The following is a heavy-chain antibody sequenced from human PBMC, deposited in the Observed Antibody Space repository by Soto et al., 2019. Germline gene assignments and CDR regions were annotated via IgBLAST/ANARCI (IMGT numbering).Heavy chain of an antibody. Sequence: EVQLVESGGGLVQPGGSLRLSCAASGFTFSSYWMHWVRQAPGKGLVWVSRINSDGSSTTYADSVKGRFTISRDNAKNTLYLQMNSLRAEDTAVYFCARVECSGGSCYSIDFWGQGTLATVSS. J-gene: IGHJ4*02. D-gene: IGHD2-15*01. CDR2: INSDGSST. CDR3: ARVECSGGSCYSIDF. CDR1: GFTFSSYW. V-gene: IGHV3-74*01.